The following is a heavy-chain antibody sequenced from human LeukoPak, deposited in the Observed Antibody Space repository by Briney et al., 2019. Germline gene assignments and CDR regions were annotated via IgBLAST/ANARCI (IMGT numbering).Heavy chain of an antibody. J-gene: IGHJ5*02. Sequence: ASVKVLCKASQYSLTGSYVNRVPQAPGQGLEWMGWISPNSGGTNYAQKFQGRVTMTRDTSISTAYLELSRLRSDDTAVYYCARTQVAAGTDVTFDPWGQGTLVTVSS. CDR3: ARTQVAAGTDVTFDP. D-gene: IGHD6-13*01. CDR2: ISPNSGGT. V-gene: IGHV1-2*02. CDR1: QYSLTGSY.